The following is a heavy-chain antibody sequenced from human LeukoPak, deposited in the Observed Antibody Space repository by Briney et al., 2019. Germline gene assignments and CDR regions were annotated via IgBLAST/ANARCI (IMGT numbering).Heavy chain of an antibody. CDR3: ARAKSGVAGFFDY. CDR1: GDPISSYC. CDR2: IYYSGST. V-gene: IGHV4-59*01. J-gene: IGHJ4*02. D-gene: IGHD6-19*01. Sequence: KPSETLSLTCSVSGDPISSYCWSWIRQPPGKGLEWLGYIYYSGSTKYNPSLKSRVTLLADTSKNQLFLKLSSVTAADTAVYYCARAKSGVAGFFDYWGQGALVTVSS.